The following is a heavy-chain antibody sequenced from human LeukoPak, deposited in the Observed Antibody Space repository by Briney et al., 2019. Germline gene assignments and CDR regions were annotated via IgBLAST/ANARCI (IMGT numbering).Heavy chain of an antibody. J-gene: IGHJ4*02. CDR3: AREKLSFFDSSGYFDH. D-gene: IGHD3-22*01. Sequence: GGSLRLSCAASGFTFSSYEMNGVRQAPGKGLEWVSFISSSGSAIHYADSVRGRFTISRDNAKNSLFLQMSRLRAEDTAVYYCAREKLSFFDSSGYFDHWGQGTLVTVSS. V-gene: IGHV3-48*03. CDR1: GFTFSSYE. CDR2: ISSSGSAI.